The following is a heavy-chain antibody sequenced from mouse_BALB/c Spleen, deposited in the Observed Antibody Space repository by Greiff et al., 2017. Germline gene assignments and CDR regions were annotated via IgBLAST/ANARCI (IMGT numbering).Heavy chain of an antibody. CDR2: ISTYYGDA. V-gene: IGHV1S137*01. J-gene: IGHJ1*01. D-gene: IGHD1-1*01. CDR3: ARDYGSSPYWYFDV. CDR1: GYTFTDYA. Sequence: QVQLQQSGAELVRPGVSVKISCKGSGYTFTDYAMHWVKQSHAKSLEWIGVISTYYGDASYNQKFKGKATMTVDKSSSTAYMELARLTSEDSAIYYCARDYGSSPYWYFDVWGAGTTVTVSS.